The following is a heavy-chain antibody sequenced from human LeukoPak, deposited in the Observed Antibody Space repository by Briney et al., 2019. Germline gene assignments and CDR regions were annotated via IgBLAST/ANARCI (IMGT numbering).Heavy chain of an antibody. J-gene: IGHJ4*02. CDR3: ARDRRYYYDSSGYIGLFDY. Sequence: EASVKVSCKASGYTFTSYYMHWVRQAPGQGLEWMGIINPSGGSTSYAQKFQGRVTMTRDTSTSTVYMELSSLRSEDTAVYYCARDRRYYYDSSGYIGLFDYGGQEPLVPVPS. CDR1: GYTFTSYY. D-gene: IGHD3-22*01. CDR2: INPSGGST. V-gene: IGHV1-46*01.